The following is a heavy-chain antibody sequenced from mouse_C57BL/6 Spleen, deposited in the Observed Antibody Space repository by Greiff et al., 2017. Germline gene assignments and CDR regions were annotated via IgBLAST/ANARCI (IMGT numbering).Heavy chain of an antibody. Sequence: QVQLQQPGAELVMPGASVKLSCKASGYTFTSYWMHWVKQRPGQGLEWIGEIDPSDSYTNYNKKFKGKSTLTVDKSSSTAYMQLSSLPSEDSAVYYCARSYGNPDYWGQGTTLTVSS. D-gene: IGHD2-1*01. CDR2: IDPSDSYT. V-gene: IGHV1-69*01. CDR3: ARSYGNPDY. CDR1: GYTFTSYW. J-gene: IGHJ2*01.